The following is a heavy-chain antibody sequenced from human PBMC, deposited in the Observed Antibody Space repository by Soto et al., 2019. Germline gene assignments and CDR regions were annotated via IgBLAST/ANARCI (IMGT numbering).Heavy chain of an antibody. CDR1: GYTFTSYG. J-gene: IGHJ5*02. D-gene: IGHD6-13*01. V-gene: IGHV1-18*01. Sequence: QVQLVQSGAEVKKPGASVKVSCKASGYTFTSYGISWVRQAPGQGLEWMGWISAYNGNTNYAQKLQGRVTMTTDTSTSTAYMERRSLRSHDTAVYYCARDQGGVAAAGTLVWFDPWGQGTLVTVSS. CDR3: ARDQGGVAAAGTLVWFDP. CDR2: ISAYNGNT.